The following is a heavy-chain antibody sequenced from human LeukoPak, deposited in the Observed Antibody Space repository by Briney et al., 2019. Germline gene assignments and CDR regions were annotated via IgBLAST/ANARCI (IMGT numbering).Heavy chain of an antibody. CDR2: IYTSGST. J-gene: IGHJ5*02. Sequence: SETLSLTCTVSGGSISSYYWSWIRQPAGKGLGWIGRIYTSGSTNYNPSLKSRVTMSVDTSKNQFSLKLSSVTAADTAVYYCARDRILWFGEQFDPWGQGTLVTVSS. D-gene: IGHD3-10*01. CDR3: ARDRILWFGEQFDP. V-gene: IGHV4-4*07. CDR1: GGSISSYY.